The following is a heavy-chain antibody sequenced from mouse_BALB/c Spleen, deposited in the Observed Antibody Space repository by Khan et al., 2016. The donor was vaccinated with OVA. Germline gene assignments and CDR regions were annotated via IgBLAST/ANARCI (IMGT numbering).Heavy chain of an antibody. CDR1: GYTFTSYW. CDR3: ANHGSSSAWFTY. Sequence: VQLQQSGAELAKPGASVKMSCKASGYTFTSYWMHWVKQRPGQGLEWIGYINPSTGYTEYNQKFKDKATLTADKSSSTAYMQLSSLTSEDSAVYYCANHGSSSAWFTYWGQGPLVTVSA. D-gene: IGHD1-1*01. V-gene: IGHV1-7*01. J-gene: IGHJ3*01. CDR2: INPSTGYT.